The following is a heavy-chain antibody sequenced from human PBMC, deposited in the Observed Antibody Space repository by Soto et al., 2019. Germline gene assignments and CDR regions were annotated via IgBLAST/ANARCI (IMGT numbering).Heavy chain of an antibody. CDR3: ARLRYCSGGSCYPDL. V-gene: IGHV5-51*01. CDR2: IYPGDSDA. Sequence: PAESLKISCHGSGYSFNTYWIGWVRQMPWKGLEWMGIIYPGDSDARYIPSFQGQVTISADKSISTASLQWSSLKASGTAIYYCARLRYCSGGSCYPDLWGRGTLVTVSS. CDR1: GYSFNTYW. J-gene: IGHJ2*01. D-gene: IGHD2-15*01.